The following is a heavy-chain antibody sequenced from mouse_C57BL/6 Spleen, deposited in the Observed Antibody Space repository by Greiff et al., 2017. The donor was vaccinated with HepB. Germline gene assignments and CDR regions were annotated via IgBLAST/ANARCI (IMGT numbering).Heavy chain of an antibody. CDR3: ARGDDYDGTWFAY. CDR1: GYTFTSYW. V-gene: IGHV1-55*01. J-gene: IGHJ3*01. Sequence: QVQLQQPGAELVKPGASVKMSCKASGYTFTSYWITWVKQRPGQGLEWIGDIYPGSGSTNYNEKFKSKATLTVDTSSSTAYMQLSSLTPEDSAVYYCARGDDYDGTWFAYWGQGTLVTVSA. CDR2: IYPGSGST. D-gene: IGHD2-4*01.